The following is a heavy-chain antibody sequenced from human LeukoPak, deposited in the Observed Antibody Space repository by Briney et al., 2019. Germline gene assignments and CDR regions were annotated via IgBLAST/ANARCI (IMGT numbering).Heavy chain of an antibody. J-gene: IGHJ5*02. Sequence: ASVKVSCKASGYTFTGYYMHWVRQAPGQGLEWMGWINPNSGGTNYAQKFQGWVTMTRDTSISTAYMELSSLRSEDTAVYYCATLCTNGVCYWFDPWGQGTLVTVSS. CDR2: INPNSGGT. D-gene: IGHD2-8*01. CDR3: ATLCTNGVCYWFDP. CDR1: GYTFTGYY. V-gene: IGHV1-2*04.